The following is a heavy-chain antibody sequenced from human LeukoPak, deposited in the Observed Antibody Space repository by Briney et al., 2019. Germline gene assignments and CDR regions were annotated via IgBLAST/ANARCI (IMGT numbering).Heavy chain of an antibody. Sequence: GGSLRLSCAASGYTFSSYAMSWVRQAPGKGLKWVSAISGSGGSTYYADSVKGRFTISRDNSKNTLYLQMNSLRAEDTAVYYCAKTPEWQLASFDYWGQGTLVTVSS. CDR3: AKTPEWQLASFDY. CDR2: ISGSGGST. V-gene: IGHV3-23*01. CDR1: GYTFSSYA. D-gene: IGHD6-6*01. J-gene: IGHJ4*02.